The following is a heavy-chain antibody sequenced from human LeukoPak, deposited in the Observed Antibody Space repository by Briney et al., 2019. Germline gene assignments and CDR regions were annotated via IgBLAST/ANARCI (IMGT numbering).Heavy chain of an antibody. J-gene: IGHJ4*02. CDR1: GFTFSRSW. V-gene: IGHV3-7*01. D-gene: IGHD2-15*01. CDR2: INEDGSEI. Sequence: PGGSLRLSCAASGFTFSRSWMTWVRQAPGKGLEWVASINEDGSEIHYVDSVKGRFTISRDNAKDSLYLQMNSLTAEDTAIYYCAKAPVTSCSGVYCYPFDYWGQGTLVTVSS. CDR3: AKAPVTSCSGVYCYPFDY.